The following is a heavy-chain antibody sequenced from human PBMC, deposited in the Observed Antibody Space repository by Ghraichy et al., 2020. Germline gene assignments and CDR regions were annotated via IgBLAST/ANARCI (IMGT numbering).Heavy chain of an antibody. J-gene: IGHJ3*02. CDR1: NGSINCGSFS. Sequence: SETLSLTCADSNGSINCGSFSWSWIRQPPGKGLEWIGYIYHSGTTYYNPSLKSRVTVSLDDSKNQFSLRLNSVTAADTAVYYCARAPYDDDGFYDDGFDIWGQGTMFTVSS. V-gene: IGHV4-30-2*01. CDR3: ARAPYDDDGFYDDGFDI. D-gene: IGHD3-22*01. CDR2: IYHSGTT.